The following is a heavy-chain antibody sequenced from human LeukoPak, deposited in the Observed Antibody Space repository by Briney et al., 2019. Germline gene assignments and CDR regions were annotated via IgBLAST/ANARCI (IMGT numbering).Heavy chain of an antibody. J-gene: IGHJ5*02. V-gene: IGHV4-39*07. D-gene: IGHD3-3*01. CDR1: GGSISSGGYY. Sequence: PSETLSLTCTVSGGSISSGGYYWSWIRQPPGKGLEWIGEINHSGSTNYNPSLKSRVTISVDTSKNQFSLKLSSVTAADTAVYYCARAVGFWSGSLYNWFDPWGQGTLVTVSS. CDR3: ARAVGFWSGSLYNWFDP. CDR2: INHSGST.